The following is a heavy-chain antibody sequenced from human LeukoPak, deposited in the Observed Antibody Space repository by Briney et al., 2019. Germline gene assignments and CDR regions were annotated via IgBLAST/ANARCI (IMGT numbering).Heavy chain of an antibody. CDR1: GGSISSYY. J-gene: IGHJ6*03. CDR3: ARRLGYCSGGSCSVYMDV. D-gene: IGHD2-15*01. V-gene: IGHV4-59*01. CDR2: IYYSGST. Sequence: SETLSLTCTVSGGSISSYYWSWIRQPPGKGLEWIGYIYYSGSTNYNPSLKSRVTISVDTSKNQCSLKVSSVTAADTAVYYCARRLGYCSGGSCSVYMDVWGKGTTVTVSS.